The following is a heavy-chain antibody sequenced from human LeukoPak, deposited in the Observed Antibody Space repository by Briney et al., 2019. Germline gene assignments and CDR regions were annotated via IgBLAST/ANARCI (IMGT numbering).Heavy chain of an antibody. CDR2: NIPIFGTA. CDR1: GGTFSSYA. CDR3: ARSRFGVVIIRDYYYYMDV. J-gene: IGHJ6*03. Sequence: GTSVKVSCKASGGTFSSYAISWVRQAPGQGLEWMGGNIPIFGTANYAQKFQGRVTITTDESTSTAYMELSSLRSEDTAVYYCARSRFGVVIIRDYYYYMDVWGKGTTVTVSS. V-gene: IGHV1-69*05. D-gene: IGHD3-3*01.